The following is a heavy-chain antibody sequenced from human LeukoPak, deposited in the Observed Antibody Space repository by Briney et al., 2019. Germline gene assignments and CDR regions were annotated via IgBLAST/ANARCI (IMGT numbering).Heavy chain of an antibody. Sequence: GASVKVSCKASGGTFSSYAISWVRQAPGQGLEWMGRIIPILGIANYAQKFQGRVTITADKSTSTAYMELSSLRSEDTAVYYCARKLYYGAHGGYSMDVWGQGTTVTVSS. CDR2: IIPILGIA. V-gene: IGHV1-69*04. CDR3: ARKLYYGAHGGYSMDV. J-gene: IGHJ6*02. D-gene: IGHD4-17*01. CDR1: GGTFSSYA.